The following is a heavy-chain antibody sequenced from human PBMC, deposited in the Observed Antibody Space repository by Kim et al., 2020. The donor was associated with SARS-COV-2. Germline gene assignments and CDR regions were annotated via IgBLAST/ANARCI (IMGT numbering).Heavy chain of an antibody. D-gene: IGHD3-10*01. V-gene: IGHV1-18*01. Sequence: AQKLQGKVTMTTDTSTSTAYMELRSLRSDDTAMYYCAKGSYGSRTAPFDYWGQGTLVTVSS. CDR3: AKGSYGSRTAPFDY. J-gene: IGHJ4*02.